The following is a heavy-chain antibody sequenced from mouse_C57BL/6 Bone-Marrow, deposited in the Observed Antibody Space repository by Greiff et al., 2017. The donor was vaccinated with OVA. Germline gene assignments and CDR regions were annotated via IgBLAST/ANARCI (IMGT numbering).Heavy chain of an antibody. CDR2: IYIGNGYT. J-gene: IGHJ1*03. V-gene: IGHV1-58*01. CDR1: GYTFTSYG. CDR3: ARGKLPYWYFDV. Sequence: VHVKQSGAELVRPGSSVKMSCKTSGYTFTSYGINWVKQRPGQGLEWIGYIYIGNGYTEYNEKFKGKATLTSDTSSSTAYMQLSSLTSEDSAIYYCARGKLPYWYFDVWGTGTTVTVSS.